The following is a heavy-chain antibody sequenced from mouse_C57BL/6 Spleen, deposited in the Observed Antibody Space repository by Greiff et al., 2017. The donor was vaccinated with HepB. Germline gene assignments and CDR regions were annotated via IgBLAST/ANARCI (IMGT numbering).Heavy chain of an antibody. D-gene: IGHD4-1*01. V-gene: IGHV5-16*01. CDR2: INYDGSST. CDR3: ARADLGYYAMDY. CDR1: GFTFSDYY. J-gene: IGHJ4*01. Sequence: EVKLVESEGGLVQPGSSIKLSCTASGFTFSDYYMAWVRQVPEKGLEWVANINYDGSSTYYLDSLKSRFIISRDNAKNILYLQMSSLKSEDTATYYCARADLGYYAMDYWGQGTSVTVSS.